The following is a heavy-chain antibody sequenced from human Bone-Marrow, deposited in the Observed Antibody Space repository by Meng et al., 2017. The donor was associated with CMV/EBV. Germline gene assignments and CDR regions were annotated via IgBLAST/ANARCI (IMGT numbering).Heavy chain of an antibody. V-gene: IGHV3-74*01. CDR2: INSDGSST. CDR3: ARDRGANDFWSGLGFDYYYGMDV. J-gene: IGHJ6*02. D-gene: IGHD3-3*01. Sequence: LSLTCAASGFTFSSYWMHWVRQAPGKGLVWVSRINSDGSSTSYADSVKGRFTISRDNAKNTLFLQMNSLRAEDTAVYYCARDRGANDFWSGLGFDYYYGMDVWGQGTTVTVSS. CDR1: GFTFSSYW.